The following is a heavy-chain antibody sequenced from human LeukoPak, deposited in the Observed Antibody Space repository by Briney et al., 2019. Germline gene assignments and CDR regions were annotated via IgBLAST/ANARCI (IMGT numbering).Heavy chain of an antibody. CDR3: AKAAGINIHYFDY. CDR1: GFTFSTYG. V-gene: IGHV3-30*02. Sequence: GGSLRLSCAASGFTFSTYGIHWVRQAPGKGLEWVAFIRYDGSNKYYADSVKGRFTISRDNSKNTVYLQMNSLGVEDTAVYHCAKAAGINIHYFDYWGQGTLVTVSS. CDR2: IRYDGSNK. D-gene: IGHD2/OR15-2a*01. J-gene: IGHJ4*02.